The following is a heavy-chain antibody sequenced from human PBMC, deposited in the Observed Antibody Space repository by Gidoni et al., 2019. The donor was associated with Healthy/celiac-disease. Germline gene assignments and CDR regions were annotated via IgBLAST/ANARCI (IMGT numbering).Heavy chain of an antibody. Sequence: QVQVVQSGAEVKKPGSSVNVSCKASRGPLRSYAISWVRQAPGQGREWMGGIIPIFGTANYAQKFQGRVTITADESTSTAYMDLSSLRSEDTAVYYCAREPYYDSLGYLDYWGQGTLVTVSS. CDR3: AREPYYDSLGYLDY. V-gene: IGHV1-69*01. CDR2: IIPIFGTA. CDR1: RGPLRSYA. D-gene: IGHD3-3*01. J-gene: IGHJ4*02.